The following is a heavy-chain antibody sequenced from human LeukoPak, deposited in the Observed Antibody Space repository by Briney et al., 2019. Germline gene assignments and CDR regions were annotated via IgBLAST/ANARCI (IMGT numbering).Heavy chain of an antibody. V-gene: IGHV4-34*01. Sequence: SETLSLTCAVYGVSFSGYYWSWIRQPPGKGLEWIGEINHSGSTNYNPSLKSRVTISVDTSKNQFSLKLSPVTAADTAVYYCARIMLSWREFDCWGQGTLVTVSS. CDR2: INHSGST. D-gene: IGHD1-26*01. CDR3: ARIMLSWREFDC. CDR1: GVSFSGYY. J-gene: IGHJ4*02.